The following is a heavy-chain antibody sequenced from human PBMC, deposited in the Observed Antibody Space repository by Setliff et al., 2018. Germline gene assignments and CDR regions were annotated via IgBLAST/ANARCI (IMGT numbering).Heavy chain of an antibody. Sequence: PGGSLRLSCAGSGFTFSSYWMHWVRQAPGKGLEWVSRLNEDGSTTTYADAVKGRFTISRDNAKNTLYLQMNRLRAEDTAVYYCAKRGHYSSSDGLSFDFWGQGTQVTVSS. CDR1: GFTFSSYW. D-gene: IGHD6-6*01. J-gene: IGHJ4*02. V-gene: IGHV3-74*03. CDR3: AKRGHYSSSDGLSFDF. CDR2: LNEDGSTT.